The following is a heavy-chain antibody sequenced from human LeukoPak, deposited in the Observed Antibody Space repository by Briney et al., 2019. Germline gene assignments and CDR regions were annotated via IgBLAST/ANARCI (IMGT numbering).Heavy chain of an antibody. D-gene: IGHD5-12*01. V-gene: IGHV1-2*02. Sequence: ASVNVSCKASGYTFTGYYMHWVRQAPGQGLDWMGWINPNSGGTNYAQKFQGRVTMTRDTSISTAYMELSRLRSDDTAVYYCAGDLRLRLMAVGYWGQGTLVTVSS. J-gene: IGHJ4*02. CDR2: INPNSGGT. CDR3: AGDLRLRLMAVGY. CDR1: GYTFTGYY.